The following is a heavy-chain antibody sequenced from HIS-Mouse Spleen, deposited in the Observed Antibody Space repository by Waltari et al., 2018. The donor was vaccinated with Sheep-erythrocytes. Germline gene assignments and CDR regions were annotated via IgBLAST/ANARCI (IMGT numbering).Heavy chain of an antibody. D-gene: IGHD6-6*01. J-gene: IGHJ4*02. V-gene: IGHV4-39*07. CDR2: IYYSGGT. CDR1: GGSISSSSYY. CDR3: ARVSVAARFDY. Sequence: QLQLQESGPGLVKPSETLSLTCTVSGGSISSSSYYWGWIRNPPGKGLEWIGSIYYSGGTYYNPSRTSRVTISVDTSKNQCSLKRSSVTAADTAVYYCARVSVAARFDYWGQGTLVTVSS.